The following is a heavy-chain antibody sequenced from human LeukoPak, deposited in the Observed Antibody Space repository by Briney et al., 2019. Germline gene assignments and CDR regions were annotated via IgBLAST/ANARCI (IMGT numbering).Heavy chain of an antibody. J-gene: IGHJ4*02. CDR3: ARSQYYYDSSGYYLDY. D-gene: IGHD3-22*01. Sequence: SETLSLTCTVSGGSISSSRYYWAWIRQPPGKGLDWIGSISYSGSTYYNSSLKSRLTISVDTSKNQFSLKLSSVTAADTAVYYCARSQYYYDSSGYYLDYWGQGTLVTVSS. CDR2: ISYSGST. CDR1: GGSISSSRYY. V-gene: IGHV4-39*07.